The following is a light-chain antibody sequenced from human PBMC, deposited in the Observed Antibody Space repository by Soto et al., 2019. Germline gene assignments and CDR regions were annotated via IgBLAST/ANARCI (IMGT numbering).Light chain of an antibody. CDR1: SSDVGSYNL. CDR2: EGS. Sequence: QSVLSQPASVSGSPGQSITIPCTRASSDVGSYNLVSWYQQHPGKAPKLMIYEGSKRPSGVSNRFSGSKSGNTASLTISGLQAEDEADYYCCSYAGSSTYVFGTGTKATVL. J-gene: IGLJ1*01. V-gene: IGLV2-23*01. CDR3: CSYAGSSTYV.